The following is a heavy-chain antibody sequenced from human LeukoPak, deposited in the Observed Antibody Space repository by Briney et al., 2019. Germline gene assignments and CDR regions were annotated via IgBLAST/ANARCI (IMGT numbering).Heavy chain of an antibody. CDR3: ARGWRTSPFDP. V-gene: IGHV4-59*01. Sequence: PSETLSLTCTVSGGSISSYYWGWIRQPPGKGLEWIGYIYYSGSPNYNPSLKSRVTISVDTSKNQFSLKRSSVTAADTAVYYCARGWRTSPFDPWGQGTLVTVSS. CDR2: IYYSGSP. J-gene: IGHJ5*02. D-gene: IGHD3-3*01. CDR1: GGSISSYY.